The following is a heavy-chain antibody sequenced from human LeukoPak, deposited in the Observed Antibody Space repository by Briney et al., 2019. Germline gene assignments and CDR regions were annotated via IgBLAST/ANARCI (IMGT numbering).Heavy chain of an antibody. V-gene: IGHV3-21*01. CDR2: IGSSSSYI. CDR1: GFTFSSYS. J-gene: IGHJ4*02. Sequence: GGSLRLSCAASGFTFSSYSMNWVRQGPGKGLEWVSSIGSSSSYIYYADSVKGRFTISRDNAKNSLYLQMNSLRAEDTAVYYCARFDYYDSSAYYFDYWGQGTLVPVSS. CDR3: ARFDYYDSSAYYFDY. D-gene: IGHD3-22*01.